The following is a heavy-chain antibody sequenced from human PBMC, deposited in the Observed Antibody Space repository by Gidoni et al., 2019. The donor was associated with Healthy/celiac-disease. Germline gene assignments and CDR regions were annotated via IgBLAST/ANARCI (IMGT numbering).Heavy chain of an antibody. V-gene: IGHV3-13*01. D-gene: IGHD5-12*01. Sequence: EVQLVESGGGLVQPGVSLRLSCAASGFTFSSYDMHGVRQATGKGLEWVSAIGTAGDKYYPGSVKGRFTISRENAKNSLYLQMNSLRAGDTAVYYCARAVGYDFGYYFDYWGQGTLVTVSS. CDR1: GFTFSSYD. CDR2: IGTAGDK. J-gene: IGHJ4*02. CDR3: ARAVGYDFGYYFDY.